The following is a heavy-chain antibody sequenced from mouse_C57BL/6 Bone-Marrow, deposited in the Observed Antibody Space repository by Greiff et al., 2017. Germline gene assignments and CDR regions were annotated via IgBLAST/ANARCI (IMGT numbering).Heavy chain of an antibody. CDR1: GFNIKNTY. V-gene: IGHV14-3*01. J-gene: IGHJ2*01. CDR2: IDPADGYT. Sequence: VQLQQSVAELVRPGASVKLSCTASGFNIKNTYMHWVKQRPEQGLEWIGRIDPADGYTKYAPKFQGKATLNADKSSHTAYMQLSSLTSEDADIYYCDRSSTRSTASRLYFDYWGQGTTLTVSS. D-gene: IGHD1-1*01. CDR3: DRSSTRSTASRLYFDY.